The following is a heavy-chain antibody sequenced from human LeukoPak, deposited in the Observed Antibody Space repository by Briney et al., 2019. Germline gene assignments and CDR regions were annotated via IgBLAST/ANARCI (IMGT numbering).Heavy chain of an antibody. V-gene: IGHV3-7*01. CDR3: ARAGYTYGTLYF. CDR1: GFTFSDYW. Sequence: PGGSLRLSCAASGFTFSDYWMTWVRQAPGKGLEWVADIKQDGGEKNYVDSVKGRFTISRDNAKNSLYLQMNSLGAEDTAVYYCARAGYTYGTLYFWGQGTLVTVSS. J-gene: IGHJ4*02. D-gene: IGHD5-18*01. CDR2: IKQDGGEK.